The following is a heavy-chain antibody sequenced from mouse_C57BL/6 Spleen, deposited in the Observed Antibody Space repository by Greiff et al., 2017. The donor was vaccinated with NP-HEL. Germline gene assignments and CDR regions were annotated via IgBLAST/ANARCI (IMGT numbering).Heavy chain of an antibody. CDR1: GFNIKDYY. CDR3: VITTSGGLYYAMDY. J-gene: IGHJ4*01. Sequence: EVQLQQSGAELVKPGASVKLSCTASGFNIKDYYMHWVKQRTEQGLEWIGRIDPEDGETKSAPKFPGKATITAATSSNTAYLQLSSLTSEDTAVYYCVITTSGGLYYAMDYWGQGTSVTVSS. D-gene: IGHD1-1*01. V-gene: IGHV14-2*01. CDR2: IDPEDGET.